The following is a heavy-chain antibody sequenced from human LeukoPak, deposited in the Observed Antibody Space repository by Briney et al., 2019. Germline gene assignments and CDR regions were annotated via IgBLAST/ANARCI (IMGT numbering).Heavy chain of an antibody. V-gene: IGHV1-46*01. CDR1: GYTFTSYY. CDR3: LRVTNMAPGWFAP. D-gene: IGHD5-24*01. J-gene: IGHJ5*02. Sequence: GASVKVSCKASGYTFTSYYLHWVRQAPGQGLEWVGTINPSGGSTTYAQKFQGRVTMTRDTSTSTVYMELGSLRSEDTAVYYCLRVTNMAPGWFAPWGQGTLVTVSS. CDR2: INPSGGST.